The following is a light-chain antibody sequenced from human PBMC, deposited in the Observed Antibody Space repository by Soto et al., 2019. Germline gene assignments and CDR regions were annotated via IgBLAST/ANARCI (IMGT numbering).Light chain of an antibody. V-gene: IGKV1-39*01. Sequence: DIQMTQSPSSLSASVGDRVTITCRASQSISSNLIWYQQKPGKAPKLLIYAASSLQSGVPSRFSGSGSGTDFTLTISSLQPEDFATYYCQQSYSTLTWTFGQGTKVEIK. CDR2: AAS. CDR1: QSISSN. CDR3: QQSYSTLTWT. J-gene: IGKJ1*01.